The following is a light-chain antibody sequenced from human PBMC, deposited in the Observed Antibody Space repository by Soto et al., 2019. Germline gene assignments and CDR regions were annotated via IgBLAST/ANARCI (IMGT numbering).Light chain of an antibody. CDR1: QSVGAS. Sequence: EIVMTQSPDILSVSPGERASLSCRASQSVGASLAWYQQKPGQAPRLLLYRISTRATGIPARFSGSGSGTEFTLTISSLQSEDFAVYYCQQHHQWPITFGQGTRLEIK. CDR2: RIS. J-gene: IGKJ5*01. CDR3: QQHHQWPIT. V-gene: IGKV3D-15*01.